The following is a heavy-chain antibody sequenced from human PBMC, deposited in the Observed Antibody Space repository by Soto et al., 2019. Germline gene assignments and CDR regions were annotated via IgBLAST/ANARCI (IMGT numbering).Heavy chain of an antibody. CDR2: ISYHGSNN. V-gene: IGHV3-30*18. CDR1: GFTFSSYG. Sequence: GGSLRLSCAASGFTFSSYGMHWVRQAPGKGLEWVSVISYHGSNNYYADSVKGRFTISRDNSKNTLYLQMNSLIAEDTDVYYCAKPNTIIGVVIPEFDHRAQRTLFTLSS. CDR3: AKPNTIIGVVIPEFDH. D-gene: IGHD3-3*01. J-gene: IGHJ4*02.